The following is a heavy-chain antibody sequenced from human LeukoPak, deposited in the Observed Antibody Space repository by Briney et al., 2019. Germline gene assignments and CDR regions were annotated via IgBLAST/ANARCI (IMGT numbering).Heavy chain of an antibody. V-gene: IGHV3-74*01. CDR3: ASAVENYGRNALDY. D-gene: IGHD4-23*01. CDR1: GFTFTNAW. Sequence: GGSLRLSCAASGFTFTNAWMSWVRQAPGKGLVWVSRLNSDGSSTHYADSVKGRFTISRDNAKNTLYLQMNSLRAEDTAVYYCASAVENYGRNALDYWGQGTLVTVSS. CDR2: LNSDGSST. J-gene: IGHJ4*02.